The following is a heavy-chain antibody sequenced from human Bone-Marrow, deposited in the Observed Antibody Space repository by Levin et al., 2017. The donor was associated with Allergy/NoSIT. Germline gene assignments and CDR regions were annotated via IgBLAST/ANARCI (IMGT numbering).Heavy chain of an antibody. CDR3: ARDYWWDQYLAQAAH. CDR1: GFTVSSNY. D-gene: IGHD1-26*01. Sequence: LSLTCAASGFTVSSNYMSWVRRAPGKGLEWVSILYSGGSAYFADSVKGRFTISRDNSKNTVFLEMNDLKVADAGVYYCARDYWWDQYLAQAAHWGQGTLVTVSS. J-gene: IGHJ4*02. V-gene: IGHV3-53*05. CDR2: LYSGGSA.